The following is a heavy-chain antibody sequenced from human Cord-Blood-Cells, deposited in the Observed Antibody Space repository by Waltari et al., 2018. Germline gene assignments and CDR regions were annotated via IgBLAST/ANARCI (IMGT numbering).Heavy chain of an antibody. D-gene: IGHD7-27*01. CDR2: IYSGGST. CDR1: GFTVSSKH. Sequence: EVQLVESGGGLIQPGGSLRLSCAASGFTVSSKHMSCVRQAPGKGLEWVSVIYSGGSTYYADSVKGRFTISRDNSKNTLYLQMNSLRAEDTAVYYCARETSGLGIVGLRYFDLWGRGTLVTVSS. V-gene: IGHV3-53*01. CDR3: ARETSGLGIVGLRYFDL. J-gene: IGHJ2*01.